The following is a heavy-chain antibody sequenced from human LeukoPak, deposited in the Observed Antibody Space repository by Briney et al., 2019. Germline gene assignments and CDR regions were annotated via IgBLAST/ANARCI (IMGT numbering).Heavy chain of an antibody. CDR1: GGSISSFY. J-gene: IGHJ4*02. Sequence: SETLSLTCTVSGGSISSFYWSWIRQPAGRGLGWIGHIYPTGSTNYNPSLKSRVTLSVDTSKNQFSLKLSSVTAADTAVYYCARDRGHSSGYNYFDYWGQGTLVTVSS. V-gene: IGHV4-4*07. CDR3: ARDRGHSSGYNYFDY. CDR2: IYPTGST. D-gene: IGHD5-18*01.